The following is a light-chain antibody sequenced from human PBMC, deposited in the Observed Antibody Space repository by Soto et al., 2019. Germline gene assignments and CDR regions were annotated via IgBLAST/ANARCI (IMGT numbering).Light chain of an antibody. CDR1: SSNIGSNP. CDR2: NNH. CDR3: ASWYDSLSGVV. Sequence: QSVLTQSPSASGTPGQRVTISCSGSSSNIGSNPVHWYQQLPGSAPKLLIHNNHQRPAGVPDRFSASKSGTSASLAIGGLQSEDEADYYCASWYDSLSGVVFGGGTKLTVL. J-gene: IGLJ2*01. V-gene: IGLV1-44*01.